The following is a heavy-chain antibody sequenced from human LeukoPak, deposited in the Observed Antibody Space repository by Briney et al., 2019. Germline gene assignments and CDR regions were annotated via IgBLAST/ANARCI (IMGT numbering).Heavy chain of an antibody. Sequence: GGSLRLSCAASGFTFNDYSMHWVRQAPGEGLEWVSGISWNSGSIGYADSVKGRFSISRDNAKNSLYLQMDSLNPEDTAVYYGMDVWGQGTTVTVSS. CDR1: GFTFNDYS. J-gene: IGHJ6*02. CDR2: ISWNSGSI. V-gene: IGHV3-9*01. CDR3: MDV.